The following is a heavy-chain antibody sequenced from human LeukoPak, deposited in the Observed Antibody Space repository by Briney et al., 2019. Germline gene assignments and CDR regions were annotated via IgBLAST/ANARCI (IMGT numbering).Heavy chain of an antibody. J-gene: IGHJ4*02. Sequence: PGGSLRLSCAASGFTFSSYWMSWVRQAPGKGLEWVAHIKQDGSEIYYVASVKGRFTISRDNANNSLYLQMNNLRAEDTAVYYCAREFSGSLDYWGQGTLVTVSS. D-gene: IGHD1-26*01. V-gene: IGHV3-7*01. CDR3: AREFSGSLDY. CDR1: GFTFSSYW. CDR2: IKQDGSEI.